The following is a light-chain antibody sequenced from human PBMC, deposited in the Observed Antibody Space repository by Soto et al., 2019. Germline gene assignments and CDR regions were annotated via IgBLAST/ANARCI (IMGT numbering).Light chain of an antibody. V-gene: IGLV2-14*01. Sequence: QSVLAQPASVSGSPGQSTIISCTGTSSDVGGYNYVSWYQQHPGKAPKFLIYEVDNRASGVSDRLSGSKSGNTASLTISGLQAEDEADYYCSSYTSSNTLVFGTGTKVTVL. CDR1: SSDVGGYNY. J-gene: IGLJ1*01. CDR2: EVD. CDR3: SSYTSSNTLV.